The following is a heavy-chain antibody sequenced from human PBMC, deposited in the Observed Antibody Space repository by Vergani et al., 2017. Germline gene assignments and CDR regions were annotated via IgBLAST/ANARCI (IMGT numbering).Heavy chain of an antibody. CDR3: AKANPRNSGYEYLYYYHALDV. D-gene: IGHD5-12*01. Sequence: EVQLLESGGDLVQPGGSLRLSCAASGFTFNHYAMNWVRQAPGKGLEWVSVISGSGGSTYYAGSVKGRFSISRDSSKNTLYLQMNSLSAGDTAVYYCAKANPRNSGYEYLYYYHALDVWCQGTTVTVSS. J-gene: IGHJ6*02. CDR2: ISGSGGST. CDR1: GFTFNHYA. V-gene: IGHV3-23*01.